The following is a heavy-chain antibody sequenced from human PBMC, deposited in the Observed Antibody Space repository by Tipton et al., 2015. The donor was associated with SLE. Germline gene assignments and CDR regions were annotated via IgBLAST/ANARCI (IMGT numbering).Heavy chain of an antibody. V-gene: IGHV1-69*18. Sequence: QVQLVQSGAEVKKPGASVKVSCKASGYTFTSYAISWVRQAPGQGLEWMGRIIPIFGTANYAQKFQGRVTITTDESTSTAYMELSSLRSEDTAVYYCARDGQQLVQGAFDIWGQGTMVTVSS. CDR3: ARDGQQLVQGAFDI. CDR1: GYTFTSYA. CDR2: IIPIFGTA. D-gene: IGHD6-13*01. J-gene: IGHJ3*02.